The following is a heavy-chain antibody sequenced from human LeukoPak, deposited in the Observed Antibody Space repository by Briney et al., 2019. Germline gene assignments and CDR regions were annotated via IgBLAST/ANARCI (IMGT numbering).Heavy chain of an antibody. CDR1: GYTFTGYY. Sequence: ASVKVSCKASGYTFTGYYMHWVRQAPGQGLEWMGWINPNGGGTNYAQKFQGRVTMTRDTSISTAYMELSRLRSDDTAVYYCARERNSNYGRYFNYWGQGTLVTVSS. V-gene: IGHV1-2*02. J-gene: IGHJ4*02. CDR3: ARERNSNYGRYFNY. CDR2: INPNGGGT. D-gene: IGHD4/OR15-4a*01.